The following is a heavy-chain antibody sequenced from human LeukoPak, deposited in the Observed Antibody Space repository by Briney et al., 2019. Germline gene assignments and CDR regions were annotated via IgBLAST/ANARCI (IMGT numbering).Heavy chain of an antibody. Sequence: GGSLRLSCAASGFTFSSYWMHWVRQAPGKGLVWVSRINSDGSSTSYADSVEGRFTISRDNARNSLYLQMNSLRAEDTAVYYCARETMGRRDGYKYFDYWGQGTLVTVSS. CDR2: INSDGSST. D-gene: IGHD5-24*01. CDR1: GFTFSSYW. J-gene: IGHJ4*02. V-gene: IGHV3-74*01. CDR3: ARETMGRRDGYKYFDY.